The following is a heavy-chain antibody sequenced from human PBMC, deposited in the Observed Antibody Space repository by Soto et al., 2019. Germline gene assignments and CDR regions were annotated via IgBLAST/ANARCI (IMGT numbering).Heavy chain of an antibody. CDR3: ARDAPGQSYFDY. V-gene: IGHV4-61*08. D-gene: IGHD2-8*02. CDR2: IYYSGST. J-gene: IGHJ4*02. CDR1: GGSISSGDYY. Sequence: SETLSLTCTVSGGSISSGDYYWSWIRQPPGEGLEWIGYIYYSGSTNYNPSLKGRVSMSVDTSKNQFSLKVTSITAADTAVYYCARDAPGQSYFDYWGQGTLVTVSS.